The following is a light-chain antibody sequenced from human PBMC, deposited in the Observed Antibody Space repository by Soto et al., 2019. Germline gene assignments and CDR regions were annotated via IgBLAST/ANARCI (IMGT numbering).Light chain of an antibody. CDR2: EIN. Sequence: QSVLTQPPSASGSPGQSVTISCTGTSSDVGAYDYVSWYQQHPGKAPKLMIYEINKRPSGVPDRFSGSKSGNTASLTVSGLQAEAEADDYCSSFAGSNNCTYVFGTGTKVTVL. CDR1: SSDVGAYDY. CDR3: SSFAGSNNCTYV. J-gene: IGLJ1*01. V-gene: IGLV2-8*01.